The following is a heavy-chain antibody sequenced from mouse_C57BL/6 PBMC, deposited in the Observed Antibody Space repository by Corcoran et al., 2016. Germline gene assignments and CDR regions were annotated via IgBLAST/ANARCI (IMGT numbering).Heavy chain of an antibody. CDR2: IYPRSGNT. Sequence: QVQLQQSGAELARPGASVKLSCKASGYTFTSYGISWVKQRTGQGLEWIGEIYPRSGNTYYNEKFKGKATLTADKSSSTAYMELRSLTSEDSAVYFCARLGDSNYYFDYWGQGTTLTVSS. CDR1: GYTFTSYG. J-gene: IGHJ2*01. V-gene: IGHV1-81*01. D-gene: IGHD2-13*01. CDR3: ARLGDSNYYFDY.